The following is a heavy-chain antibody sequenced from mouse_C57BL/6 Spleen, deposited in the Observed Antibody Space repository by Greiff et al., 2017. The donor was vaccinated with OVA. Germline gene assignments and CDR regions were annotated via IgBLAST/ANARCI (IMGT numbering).Heavy chain of an antibody. Sequence: LQESGAELARPGASVKMSCKASGYTFTSYTMHWVKQRPGQGLEWIGYINPSSGYTKYNQKFKDKATLTADKSSSTAYMQLSSLTSEDSAVYDCASLIYYDYDEGFDVWGTGTTVTVSS. CDR2: INPSSGYT. CDR3: ASLIYYDYDEGFDV. V-gene: IGHV1-4*01. D-gene: IGHD2-4*01. J-gene: IGHJ1*03. CDR1: GYTFTSYT.